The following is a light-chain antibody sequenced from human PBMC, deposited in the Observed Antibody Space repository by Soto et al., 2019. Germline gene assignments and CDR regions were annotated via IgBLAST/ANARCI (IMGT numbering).Light chain of an antibody. CDR3: CLYIGATTYV. CDR2: SNS. Sequence: QSVLAHPSSASFTPGQRATISCSESSSNIGSNTVNWYQRLPGTAPKLLIYSNSQRPSGDPDRFSGSKSGTSASLAISGLQSEDEADYYCCLYIGATTYVVGTGTKVTAL. V-gene: IGLV1-44*01. J-gene: IGLJ1*01. CDR1: SSNIGSNT.